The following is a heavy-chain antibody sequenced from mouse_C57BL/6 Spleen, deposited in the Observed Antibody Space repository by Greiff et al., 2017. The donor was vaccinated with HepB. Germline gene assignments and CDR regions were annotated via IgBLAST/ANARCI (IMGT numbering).Heavy chain of an antibody. V-gene: IGHV1-61*01. CDR2: IYPSDSET. CDR3: ARGSSPYYYAMDY. D-gene: IGHD1-1*01. Sequence: QVQLQQPGAELVRPGSSVKLSCKASGYTFTSYWMDWVKQRPGQGLEWIGNIYPSDSETHYNQKFKDKATWTVDKSSSTAYMQLSSLTSEDSAVYYCARGSSPYYYAMDYWGQGTSVTVSS. CDR1: GYTFTSYW. J-gene: IGHJ4*01.